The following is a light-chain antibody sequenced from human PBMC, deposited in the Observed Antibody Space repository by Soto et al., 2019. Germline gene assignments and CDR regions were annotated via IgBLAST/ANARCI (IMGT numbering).Light chain of an antibody. CDR3: QQYYSYWT. J-gene: IGKJ1*01. CDR2: EAS. Sequence: DIQMTQSPSTLSASVGDRVTITCRASQGIGRWLAWYQQTPGKATKLLILEASTLENGVPARFSGSRSGPEFSLTISSLQPDDFATYYCQQYYSYWTFGQGTKVDIK. V-gene: IGKV1-5*01. CDR1: QGIGRW.